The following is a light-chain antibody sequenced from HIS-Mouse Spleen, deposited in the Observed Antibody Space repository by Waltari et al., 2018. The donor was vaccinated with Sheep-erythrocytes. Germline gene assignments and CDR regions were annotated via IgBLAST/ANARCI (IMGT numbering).Light chain of an antibody. Sequence: AIQMNQSPSSLSASVGDRVTITCWASQGIRNDLGWYQQKPGKAPKLLIYAASSLQSGVPSRFSGSGSGTDFTLTISSLQPEDFATYYCLQDYNYPWTFGQGTKVEIK. J-gene: IGKJ1*01. CDR2: AAS. CDR1: QGIRND. CDR3: LQDYNYPWT. V-gene: IGKV1-6*01.